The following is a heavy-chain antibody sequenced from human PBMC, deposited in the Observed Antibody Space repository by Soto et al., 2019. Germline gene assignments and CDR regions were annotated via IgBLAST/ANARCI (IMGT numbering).Heavy chain of an antibody. Sequence: HPGGSLRLSCAASGFTVSRNYMSWVRQAPGKGLEWVSVIYSGGSTYYADSVKGRFTISRDNSKNTLYLQMNSLRAEDTAVYYCARAEDSSGYYSSQYRGQGNLVTVSS. CDR2: IYSGGST. CDR1: GFTVSRNY. V-gene: IGHV3-53*01. D-gene: IGHD3-22*01. J-gene: IGHJ4*02. CDR3: ARAEDSSGYYSSQY.